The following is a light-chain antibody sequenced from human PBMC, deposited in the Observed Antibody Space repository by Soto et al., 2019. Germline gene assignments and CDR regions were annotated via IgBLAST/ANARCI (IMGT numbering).Light chain of an antibody. CDR1: QTIGSW. CDR3: QEYKSYSPYT. Sequence: DIQLTQFTSTLSASIGDRVTITCRATQTIGSWLAWYQQKPGKAPKLLIYRASSLETGVPSRFSGSGSGTEFTLTISSLQPDDFASYYCQEYKSYSPYTFGQGTRLEIK. CDR2: RAS. V-gene: IGKV1-5*03. J-gene: IGKJ2*01.